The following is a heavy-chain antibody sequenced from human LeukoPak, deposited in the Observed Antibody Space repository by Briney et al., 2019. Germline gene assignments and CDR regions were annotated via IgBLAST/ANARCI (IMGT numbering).Heavy chain of an antibody. CDR1: GFTFSSYA. CDR2: ISGSGGST. Sequence: GGSLRLSCAASGFTFSSYAMSWVRQAPGKGLEGVSAISGSGGSTYYADSVKGRFTISRDNSKDTLYLQMNSLRAEDTAVYYCAKHARADYYFDYWGQGTLVTVSS. D-gene: IGHD2-2*01. J-gene: IGHJ4*02. V-gene: IGHV3-23*01. CDR3: AKHARADYYFDY.